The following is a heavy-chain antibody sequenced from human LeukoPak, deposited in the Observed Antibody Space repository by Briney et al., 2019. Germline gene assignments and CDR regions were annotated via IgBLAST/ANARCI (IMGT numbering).Heavy chain of an antibody. Sequence: SETLSLTCAVSGDSISSTKWWSWVRQPPGKGLEWIGQIYHSGSTNYNPSLKSRVTISVDTSKNQFSLKLSSVTAADTAVYYCARGGGIRITMIVVWGQGTLVTVSS. CDR1: GDSISSTKW. J-gene: IGHJ4*02. CDR3: ARGGGIRITMIVV. V-gene: IGHV4-4*02. CDR2: IYHSGST. D-gene: IGHD3-22*01.